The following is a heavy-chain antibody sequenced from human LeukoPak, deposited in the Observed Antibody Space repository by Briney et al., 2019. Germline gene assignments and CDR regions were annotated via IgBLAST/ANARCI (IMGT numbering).Heavy chain of an antibody. J-gene: IGHJ4*02. CDR3: AISAKWRGGSCYSDY. CDR1: GYTVTSYS. V-gene: IGHV1-18*01. Sequence: ASVKVSCKGSGYTVTSYSISWVRQAPGQGLEWMGWISAYNGNTIYAQKVKGRVTMTTDTSTSTAYMELRSLKSDDTAVYYCAISAKWRGGSCYSDYWGQGTLVTVSS. D-gene: IGHD2-15*01. CDR2: ISAYNGNT.